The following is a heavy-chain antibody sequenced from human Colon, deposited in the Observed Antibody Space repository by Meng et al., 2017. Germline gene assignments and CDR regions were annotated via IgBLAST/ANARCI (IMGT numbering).Heavy chain of an antibody. D-gene: IGHD3-10*01. CDR1: GFTFSSYA. CDR2: ISYDGSNK. V-gene: IGHV3-30*04. Sequence: GESLKISCAASGFTFSSYAMHWVRQAPGKGLEWVAVISYDGSNKYYADFVKGRFTISRDNSKNTLYLQMNSLRAEDTAVYYCAREAVTLGEYFDYWGQGTLVTVSS. CDR3: AREAVTLGEYFDY. J-gene: IGHJ4*02.